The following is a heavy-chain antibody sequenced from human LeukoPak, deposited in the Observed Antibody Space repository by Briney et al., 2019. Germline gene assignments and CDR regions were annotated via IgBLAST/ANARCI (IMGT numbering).Heavy chain of an antibody. D-gene: IGHD3/OR15-3a*01. V-gene: IGHV3-23*01. CDR3: AKSSGASPWTYYYYMDV. J-gene: IGHJ6*03. Sequence: GGSLRLSCAASGFTFSSYAMSWVRQAPGKGLEWVSAISGSGGSTYYADSVKGRFTISRDNSKTTLYLQMNSLRAEDTAVYYCAKSSGASPWTYYYYMDVWGKGTTVTVSS. CDR2: ISGSGGST. CDR1: GFTFSSYA.